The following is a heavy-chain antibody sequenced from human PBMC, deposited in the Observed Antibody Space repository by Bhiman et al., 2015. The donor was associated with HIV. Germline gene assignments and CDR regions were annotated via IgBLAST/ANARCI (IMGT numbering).Heavy chain of an antibody. Sequence: EVQLVESGGGLVQPGESLRLSCVASGFTFSTYSMVWVRQAPGKGLEWVANIKQDGSEKYYVDSVKGRFTISRDNAKNSLYLQMNSLRAEDTAVYYCARDFDSSSWYNDAFDIWGQGTMVTVSS. CDR2: IKQDGSEK. D-gene: IGHD6-13*01. J-gene: IGHJ3*02. CDR3: ARDFDSSSWYNDAFDI. V-gene: IGHV3-7*05. CDR1: GFTFSTYS.